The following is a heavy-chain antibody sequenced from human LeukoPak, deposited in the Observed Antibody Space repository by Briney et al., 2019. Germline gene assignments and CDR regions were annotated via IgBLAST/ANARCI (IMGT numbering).Heavy chain of an antibody. CDR2: ISAYNGNT. D-gene: IGHD2-2*02. V-gene: IGHV1-18*01. CDR3: ARDRYPRWEYQLLYPNY. Sequence: ASVKVSCKASGYTFTSYGISWVRQAPGQGLEWMGWISAYNGNTNYARKLQGRVTMTTDTSTSTAYMELRSLRSDDTAVYYCARDRYPRWEYQLLYPNYWGQGTLVTVSS. CDR1: GYTFTSYG. J-gene: IGHJ4*02.